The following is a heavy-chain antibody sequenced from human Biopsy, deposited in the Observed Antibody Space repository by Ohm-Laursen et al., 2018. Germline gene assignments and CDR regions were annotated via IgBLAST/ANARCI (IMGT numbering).Heavy chain of an antibody. D-gene: IGHD6-19*01. Sequence: ASVKVSCKTSGYSFTSYYMHWVRQAPGQGLGWMGMINPSGSTTSYPQIFQGRVTMTRDTSKSTVYMELSSLRSADTAVYFCARNTGWYGDLYYFDYWGQGTLVTVSS. CDR1: GYSFTSYY. CDR3: ARNTGWYGDLYYFDY. J-gene: IGHJ4*02. CDR2: INPSGSTT. V-gene: IGHV1-46*01.